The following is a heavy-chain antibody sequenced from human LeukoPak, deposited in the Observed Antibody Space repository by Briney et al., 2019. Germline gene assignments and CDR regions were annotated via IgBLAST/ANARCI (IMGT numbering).Heavy chain of an antibody. CDR3: ARVKARQLCTDGSVPTRGDFDY. CDR1: GGSISSYY. Sequence: SETLSLTCTVSGGSISSYYWSWIRPPPGKGLEWIGYIYYSGSTNYNPSLKSRVTISVDTSKNQFSLKLSSVTAADTAVYYCARVKARQLCTDGSVPTRGDFDYWGQGTLVTVSS. D-gene: IGHD2-8*01. V-gene: IGHV4-59*01. CDR2: IYYSGST. J-gene: IGHJ4*02.